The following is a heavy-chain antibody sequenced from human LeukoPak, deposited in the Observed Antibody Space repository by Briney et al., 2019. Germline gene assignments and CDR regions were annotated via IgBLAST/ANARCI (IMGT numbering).Heavy chain of an antibody. J-gene: IGHJ5*02. CDR3: ASYSGSYGWFDP. CDR2: IYSGGSP. CDR1: GFTVSSNY. Sequence: GGSLRLSCAASGFTVSSNYMSWVRQAPGKGLEWVSVIYSGGSPYYADSVKGRFTISRDNSKNTLYLQMNSLRAEDTAVYYCASYSGSYGWFDPWGQGTLVTVSS. V-gene: IGHV3-66*02. D-gene: IGHD1-26*01.